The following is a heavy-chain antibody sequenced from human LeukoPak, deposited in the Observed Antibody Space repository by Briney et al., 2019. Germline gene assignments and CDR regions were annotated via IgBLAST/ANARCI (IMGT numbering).Heavy chain of an antibody. J-gene: IGHJ4*02. D-gene: IGHD2-8*01. Sequence: GGSPRLSCAASGFTFDSYWMSWGRQAPGGGLEWVSAISGSFGSRFYADSVEGRFTISRDNSQNTVHLQMDSLRAEDTAVYYCALIPYCTTITCYYFDYWGQGTLVTVSS. CDR3: ALIPYCTTITCYYFDY. CDR2: ISGSFGSR. CDR1: GFTFDSYW. V-gene: IGHV3-23*01.